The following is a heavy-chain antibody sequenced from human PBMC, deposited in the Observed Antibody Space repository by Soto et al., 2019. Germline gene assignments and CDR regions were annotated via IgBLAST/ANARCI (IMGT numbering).Heavy chain of an antibody. CDR3: ARRGYSSSSFRSYYGMDV. J-gene: IGHJ6*02. D-gene: IGHD6-6*01. CDR1: GYSFTSYW. Sequence: GESLKISCKGSGYSFTSYWITWVRQMPGKGREWMGRIDPSDSYTNYSPSFQGHVTISADKSISTAYLQWSSLKASDTAMYYCARRGYSSSSFRSYYGMDVWGQGTTVTVSS. CDR2: IDPSDSYT. V-gene: IGHV5-10-1*01.